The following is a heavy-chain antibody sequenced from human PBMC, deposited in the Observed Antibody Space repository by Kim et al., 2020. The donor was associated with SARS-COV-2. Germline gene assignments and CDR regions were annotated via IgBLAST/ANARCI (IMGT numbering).Heavy chain of an antibody. CDR3: ARSEGRGSWHQFDY. Sequence: DSISNNYCSRIRKLPGKGLEWIGYIYYSGTTNYNPSLNSRVTISWDTSKNQFSLELTSVTDADTAVYYCARSEGRGSWHQFDYWGQG. CDR2: IYYSGTT. V-gene: IGHV4-59*01. D-gene: IGHD6-13*01. CDR1: DSISNNY. J-gene: IGHJ4*02.